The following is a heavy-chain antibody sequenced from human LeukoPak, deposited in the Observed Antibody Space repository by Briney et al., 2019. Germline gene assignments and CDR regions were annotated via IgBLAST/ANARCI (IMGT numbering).Heavy chain of an antibody. D-gene: IGHD3-22*01. V-gene: IGHV3-9*01. Sequence: PGGSLRLSCAASGFTFDDYAMHWVRQAPGKGPEWVSGISWNSGSIGYADSVKGRFTISRDNAKNSLYLQMNSLRAEDTALYYCAKDILFHYDSSGYYSTRSGGAFDIWGQGTMVTVSS. CDR2: ISWNSGSI. CDR3: AKDILFHYDSSGYYSTRSGGAFDI. J-gene: IGHJ3*02. CDR1: GFTFDDYA.